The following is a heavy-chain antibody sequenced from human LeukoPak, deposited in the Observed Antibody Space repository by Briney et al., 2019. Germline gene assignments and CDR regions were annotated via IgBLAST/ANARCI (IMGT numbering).Heavy chain of an antibody. J-gene: IGHJ4*02. D-gene: IGHD6-13*01. CDR1: GGSFSGYY. V-gene: IGHV4-34*01. CDR3: ARGWNSSSWYDY. CDR2: INHSGST. Sequence: SETLSLTCAVYGGSFSGYYWSWIRQPPGKGLEWIGEINHSGSTNYNPSLKGRVTISVDTSKSQFSLKLSSVTAADTAVYYCARGWNSSSWYDYWGQGTLVTVSS.